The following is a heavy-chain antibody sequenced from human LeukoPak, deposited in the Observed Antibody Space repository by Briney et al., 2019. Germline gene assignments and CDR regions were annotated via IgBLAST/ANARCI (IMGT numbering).Heavy chain of an antibody. D-gene: IGHD3-16*01. V-gene: IGHV3-21*06. J-gene: IGHJ4*02. CDR3: ARGGDPVDY. CDR1: GFTFSRYG. Sequence: RGSLRLSCAASGFTFSRYGMNWVLQAPGKGLDWVSGTSASSSYIFYADSVKGRFTISRDNAKNSVDLQMNSLRVEDSAVYYCARGGDPVDYWGQGTLVTVSS. CDR2: TSASSSYI.